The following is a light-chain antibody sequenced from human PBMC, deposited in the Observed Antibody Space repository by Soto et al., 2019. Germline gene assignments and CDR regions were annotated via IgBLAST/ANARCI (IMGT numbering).Light chain of an antibody. J-gene: IGKJ1*01. CDR3: RQYNSYSPWT. V-gene: IGKV1-5*01. CDR1: QSISNL. CDR2: DAS. Sequence: DIQMTQSPSTLSASVGDRVTITCRASQSISNLLAWYQQRPGKAPNLLIYDASSLESGVPSRFSGSGSGTEFTLTISSLQPDDFATYYCRQYNSYSPWTFGQGTKVEIK.